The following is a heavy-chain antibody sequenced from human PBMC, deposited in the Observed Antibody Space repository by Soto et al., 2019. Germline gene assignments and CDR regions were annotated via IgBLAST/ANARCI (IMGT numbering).Heavy chain of an antibody. V-gene: IGHV3-64D*06. Sequence: GGSLRLSCSASGFTFSSYVMFWVRQAPGKGLQYVSLVSSNGDDTHYADSVKGRFTISRDNSKSTLFLQMTSLRTEDTAVYYCVKTGRFGQLVPSDYWGQGTLVTVSS. CDR2: VSSNGDDT. D-gene: IGHD6-6*01. CDR3: VKTGRFGQLVPSDY. J-gene: IGHJ4*02. CDR1: GFTFSSYV.